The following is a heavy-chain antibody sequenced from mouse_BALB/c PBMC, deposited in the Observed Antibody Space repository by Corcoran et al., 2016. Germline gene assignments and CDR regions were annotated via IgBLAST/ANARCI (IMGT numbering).Heavy chain of an antibody. D-gene: IGHD3-2*01. Sequence: QVQLQQSGAELARPGASVKMSCKASGYTFTSYTMHWVKQRPGQGLEWIGYINPSSGYTNYNQKFKDKATLTADKSSSTAYMQLSSLTSEDSAVYYWAVDSSGYLYYAMDYWGQGTSVTVSS. CDR2: INPSSGYT. J-gene: IGHJ4*01. V-gene: IGHV1-4*01. CDR1: GYTFTSYT. CDR3: AVDSSGYLYYAMDY.